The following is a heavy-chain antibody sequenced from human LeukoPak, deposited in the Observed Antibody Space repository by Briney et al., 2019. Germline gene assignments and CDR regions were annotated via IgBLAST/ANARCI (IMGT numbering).Heavy chain of an antibody. CDR2: INHSGST. V-gene: IGHV4-34*01. CDR3: ASWGRWASIVPHWFDP. CDR1: GGSFSGYY. Sequence: SETLSFTCAVYGGSFSGYYWSWIRQPPGKGLKWIGEINHSGSTNYNPSLKSRVTISVDTSKNQFSLKLSSVTAADTAVYYCASWGRWASIVPHWFDPWGQGTLVTVSS. J-gene: IGHJ5*02. D-gene: IGHD3-16*01.